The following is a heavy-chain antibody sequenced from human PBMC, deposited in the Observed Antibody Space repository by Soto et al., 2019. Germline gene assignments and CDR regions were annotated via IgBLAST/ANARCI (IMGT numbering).Heavy chain of an antibody. CDR3: AKDLVGPAAIGTHAFDI. V-gene: IGHV3-23*01. J-gene: IGHJ3*02. Sequence: PGGSLRLSCAASGFTFSSYAMSWVRQAPGKGLEWVSAISGSGGSTYYADSVKGRFTISRDNSKNTLYLQMNSLRAEDTAVYYCAKDLVGPAAIGTHAFDIWGQGTMVTVSS. D-gene: IGHD2-2*01. CDR2: ISGSGGST. CDR1: GFTFSSYA.